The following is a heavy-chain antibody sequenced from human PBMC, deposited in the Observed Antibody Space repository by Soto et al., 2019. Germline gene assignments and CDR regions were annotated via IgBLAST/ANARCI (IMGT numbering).Heavy chain of an antibody. V-gene: IGHV4-59*01. CDR3: ARIIRTLAWDGVDV. CDR2: IYNSGST. Sequence: QVQLQESGPGLVKASETLSLTCTVSAGSISSYYWGWIRQSPGKGLEWIGYIYNSGSTNYNPSLKSRLTLSVDTSKNQFSLKMSSVTAGDTAVYYCARIIRTLAWDGVDVWGQGTRVTV. CDR1: AGSISSYY. D-gene: IGHD3-10*01. J-gene: IGHJ6*02.